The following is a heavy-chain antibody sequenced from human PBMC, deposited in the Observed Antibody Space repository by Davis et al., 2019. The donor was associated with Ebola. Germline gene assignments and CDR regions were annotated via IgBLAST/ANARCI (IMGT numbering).Heavy chain of an antibody. CDR3: ARDLGLGYCSGGSCYKYYYYGMDV. Sequence: AASVKVSCKASGYTFTNYGISWVRQAPGQGLEWMGWISAYNGNTNYAQKLQGRVTMTTDTSTSTAYMELRSLRSDDTAVYYCARDLGLGYCSGGSCYKYYYYGMDVWGKGTTVTVSS. J-gene: IGHJ6*04. D-gene: IGHD2-15*01. CDR1: GYTFTNYG. CDR2: ISAYNGNT. V-gene: IGHV1-18*01.